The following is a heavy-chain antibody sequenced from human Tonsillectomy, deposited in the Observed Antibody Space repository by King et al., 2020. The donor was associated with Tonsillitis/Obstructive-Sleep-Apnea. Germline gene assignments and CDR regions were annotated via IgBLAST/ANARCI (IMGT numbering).Heavy chain of an antibody. D-gene: IGHD3-3*01. J-gene: IGHJ6*03. Sequence: QLVQSGGGLVQPGGSLRLSCAASGFTFSSYAMSWVRQAPGKGLEWVSAISGSGGSTYYADSVKGRFTISRDNSKNTLYLQMNSLRAEDTAVYYCAKDYYDFWSGYPPNYYYYYYMDVWGKGTTVTVSS. V-gene: IGHV3-23*04. CDR3: AKDYYDFWSGYPPNYYYYYYMDV. CDR1: GFTFSSYA. CDR2: ISGSGGST.